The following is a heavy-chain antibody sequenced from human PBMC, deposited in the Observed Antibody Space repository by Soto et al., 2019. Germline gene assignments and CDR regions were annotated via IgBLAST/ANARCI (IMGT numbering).Heavy chain of an antibody. CDR3: ARGRGAAADYIDF. J-gene: IGHJ4*02. CDR1: GFTFSDYY. CDR2: ISSSTSHT. D-gene: IGHD6-13*01. Sequence: QVQLVESGGGLVKPGGSLRLSCAVSGFTFSDYYMTWIRQAPGKGLEWVSYISSSTSHTNYADSVKGRFTISRDNAKNSLLLQKNSLRAENPAVYYRARGRGAAADYIDFWGQGALVNVSS. V-gene: IGHV3-11*05.